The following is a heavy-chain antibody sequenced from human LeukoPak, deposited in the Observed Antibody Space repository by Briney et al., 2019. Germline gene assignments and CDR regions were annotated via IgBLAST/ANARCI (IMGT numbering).Heavy chain of an antibody. CDR3: ARMAVGVVVAATRDYYYYMDV. CDR2: IYYSGST. J-gene: IGHJ6*03. D-gene: IGHD2-15*01. V-gene: IGHV4-59*01. CDR1: GGSISSYY. Sequence: SETLSLTCTVSGGSISSYYWSWIRQPPGKGLEWIGYIYYSGSTNYNPSLKSRVTISVDTSKNPFSLKLSSVTAADTAVYYCARMAVGVVVAATRDYYYYMDVWGKGTTVTVSS.